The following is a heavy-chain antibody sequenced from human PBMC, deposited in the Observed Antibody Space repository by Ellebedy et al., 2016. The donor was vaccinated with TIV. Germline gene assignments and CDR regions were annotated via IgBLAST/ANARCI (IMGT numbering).Heavy chain of an antibody. CDR1: GGSISSYY. J-gene: IGHJ1*01. CDR2: IYDSGST. Sequence: SETLSLXCTVSGGSISSYYWIWIRQPPGKGLEWIGYIYDSGSTSYNPSLKSRVTISVDTSKNQFSLQLSSVTAADTAVYYCARSSLASPNTDRFIQHWGQGTLVTVSS. V-gene: IGHV4-59*01. D-gene: IGHD3-3*02. CDR3: ARSSLASPNTDRFIQH.